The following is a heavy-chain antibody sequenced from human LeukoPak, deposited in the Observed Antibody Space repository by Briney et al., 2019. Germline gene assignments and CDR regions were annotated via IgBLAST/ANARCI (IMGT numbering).Heavy chain of an antibody. V-gene: IGHV3-30*02. Sequence: GGSLRLSCAASGFTFSSYGMHWVRQAPGKGLEWVAFIRYDGSNKYYADSVKGRFTISRDNAKNSLYLQMNSLRAEDTAVYYCARGGDYYGLNWFDPWGQGTLVTVSS. J-gene: IGHJ5*02. D-gene: IGHD3-10*01. CDR3: ARGGDYYGLNWFDP. CDR1: GFTFSSYG. CDR2: IRYDGSNK.